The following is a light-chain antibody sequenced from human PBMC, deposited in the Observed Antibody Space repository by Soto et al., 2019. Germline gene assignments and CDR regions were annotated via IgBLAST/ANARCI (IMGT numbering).Light chain of an antibody. CDR2: EVS. J-gene: IGLJ1*01. Sequence: QSVLTQPASVSLSPGESIPISCMGTRGNIGAYDLVSWYQQHPGRAPKLIIYEVSHRFSGLSYRFSGSKSGNTASLTISGLQAEDEGDYYCTSFAPGRIYVFGSGTKVTVL. V-gene: IGLV2-14*03. CDR3: TSFAPGRIYV. CDR1: RGNIGAYDL.